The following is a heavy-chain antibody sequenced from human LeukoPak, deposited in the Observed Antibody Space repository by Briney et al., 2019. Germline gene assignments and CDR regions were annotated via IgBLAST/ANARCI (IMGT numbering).Heavy chain of an antibody. CDR1: GFIFGSYW. CDR2: ISGSAHKI. Sequence: PGGSLRLSCAASGFIFGSYWMHWVRQAPEKGLDWVSVISGSAHKIRYADSVKGRFTISRDNSENIVYLQMNNLRVEDTAVYYCAGRPTGYSSGYIHWGQGTLVTVSS. CDR3: AGRPTGYSSGYIH. V-gene: IGHV3-23*01. J-gene: IGHJ4*02. D-gene: IGHD5-18*01.